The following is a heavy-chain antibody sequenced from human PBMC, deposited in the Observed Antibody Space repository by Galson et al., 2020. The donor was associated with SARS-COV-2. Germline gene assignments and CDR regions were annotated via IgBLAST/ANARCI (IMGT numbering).Heavy chain of an antibody. J-gene: IGHJ5*02. CDR2: FDPEDGET. CDR1: GYTLTELS. D-gene: IGHD3-3*02. CDR3: ATGPIFGSTNWFDP. V-gene: IGHV1-24*01. Sequence: ASVKVSCKVSGYTLTELSMHWVRQAPGKGLEWMGGFDPEDGETIYAQKFQGRVTMTEDTSTDTAYMELSSLRSEDTAVYYCATGPIFGSTNWFDPWGQGTLVTVSS.